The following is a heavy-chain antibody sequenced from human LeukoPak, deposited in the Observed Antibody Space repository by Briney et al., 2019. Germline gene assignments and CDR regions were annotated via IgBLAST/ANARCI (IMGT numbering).Heavy chain of an antibody. CDR1: GGSISSGSYY. Sequence: ESSETLSLTCTVSGGSISSGSYYWSWIRQPAGKGLEWIGRIYTSGSANYNPSLKSRVTISVDTSKNQFSLKLSSVTAADTAVYYCARSLPFLTRALTVVPAAIRGVIDPWGQGTLVTVSS. V-gene: IGHV4-61*02. CDR2: IYTSGSA. J-gene: IGHJ5*02. D-gene: IGHD2-2*01. CDR3: ARSLPFLTRALTVVPAAIRGVIDP.